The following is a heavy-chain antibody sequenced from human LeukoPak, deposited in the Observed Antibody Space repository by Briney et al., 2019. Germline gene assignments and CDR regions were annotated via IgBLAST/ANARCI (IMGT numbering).Heavy chain of an antibody. V-gene: IGHV4-59*08. J-gene: IGHJ3*02. D-gene: IGHD4-11*01. CDR2: IYFSGST. CDR1: GGSISSYY. CDR3: ASQSTVTGAFDI. Sequence: PSETLSLTCIVSGGSISSYYWSWIRQPPGKGLEWIGYIYFSGSTNYNPSLESRVTMSVDTSKNQFSLKLSSVTAADTAVYYCASQSTVTGAFDIWGQGTMVTVSS.